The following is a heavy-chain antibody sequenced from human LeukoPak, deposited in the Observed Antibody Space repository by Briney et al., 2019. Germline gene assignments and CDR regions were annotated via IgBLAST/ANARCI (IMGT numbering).Heavy chain of an antibody. V-gene: IGHV3-48*01. CDR3: AKGQSSSWPNSPFDY. D-gene: IGHD6-13*01. J-gene: IGHJ4*02. CDR1: GFTFSSYS. Sequence: PGGSLRLSCAASGFTFSSYSMNWVRQAPGKGLEWVSYISSGSTTIDYADSVKGRFTISRDNSKNTLYLQMNSLRAEDTAVYYCAKGQSSSWPNSPFDYWGQGTLVTVSS. CDR2: ISSGSTTI.